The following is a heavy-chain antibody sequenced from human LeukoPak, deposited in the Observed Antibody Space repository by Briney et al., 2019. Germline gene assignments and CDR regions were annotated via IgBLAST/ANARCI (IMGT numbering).Heavy chain of an antibody. CDR3: VRSGVGNWFDP. D-gene: IGHD2-8*01. J-gene: IGHJ5*02. Sequence: GASVKVSCKASGYIFRNFGVGWLRQAPGQGPEWVGWISAYNGNTNYAQKFQGRVAMTTDTFTSTAYMELRSLTSDDTAEYYCVRSGVGNWFDPWGQGTLVTVSS. CDR2: ISAYNGNT. V-gene: IGHV1-18*04. CDR1: GYIFRNFG.